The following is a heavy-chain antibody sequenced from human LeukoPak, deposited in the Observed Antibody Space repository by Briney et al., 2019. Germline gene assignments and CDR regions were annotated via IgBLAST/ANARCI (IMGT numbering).Heavy chain of an antibody. CDR1: GYSFTSYW. D-gene: IGHD5-18*01. J-gene: IGHJ3*02. CDR2: IYPGDSDT. V-gene: IGHV5-51*01. CDR3: ARQRGSTAMPNDAFDI. Sequence: GESLKISCKGSGYSFTSYWIGWVRQMPGKGLEWMGIIYPGDSDTRYSPSFQGQVTISADKSISTAYLQWSSLKASDTAMYYCARQRGSTAMPNDAFDIWGQGTMVTVSS.